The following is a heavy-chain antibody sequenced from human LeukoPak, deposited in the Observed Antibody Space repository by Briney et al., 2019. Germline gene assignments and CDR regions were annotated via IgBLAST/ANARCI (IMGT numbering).Heavy chain of an antibody. J-gene: IGHJ3*02. V-gene: IGHV3-33*01. CDR3: ARGVVGATKAFDI. D-gene: IGHD1-26*01. Sequence: GGSLRLSCAASGFTFSSYGMHWVRQAPGKGLEWVAVIWYDGSNKYYADSVKGRFTISRDNSKNTLYLQMNSLRAEDTAVYYCARGVVGATKAFDIWGQGTMVTVSS. CDR1: GFTFSSYG. CDR2: IWYDGSNK.